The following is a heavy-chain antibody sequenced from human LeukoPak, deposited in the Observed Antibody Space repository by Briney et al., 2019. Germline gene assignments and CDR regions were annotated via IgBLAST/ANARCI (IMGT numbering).Heavy chain of an antibody. Sequence: GESLKISCKGSGYSFTTFWIGWVRRMPGKGLERMGIIYPGDSDTRYSPSFQGQVTISADKSVSTAYLQWGSLKASDTAMYYCVRRRAVAGNYYFDYWGQGTLVTVSS. D-gene: IGHD6-19*01. CDR3: VRRRAVAGNYYFDY. V-gene: IGHV5-51*01. J-gene: IGHJ4*02. CDR1: GYSFTTFW. CDR2: IYPGDSDT.